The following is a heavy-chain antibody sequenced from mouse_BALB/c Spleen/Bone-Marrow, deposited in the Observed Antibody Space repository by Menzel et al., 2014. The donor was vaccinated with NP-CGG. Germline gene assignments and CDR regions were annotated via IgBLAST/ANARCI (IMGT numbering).Heavy chain of an antibody. Sequence: EVKVVESGGGLVQPGGSLRLSCATSGFTFTDYYMNWVRQPPGRALEWLGFIRNKANGYTTEYSASVKGRFTISRDNSQSILYPQMNTLRAEDSATYYCARDKGGILFDYWGQGTTLTVSS. CDR1: GFTFTDYY. J-gene: IGHJ2*01. V-gene: IGHV7-3*02. CDR2: IRNKANGYTT. D-gene: IGHD1-1*02. CDR3: ARDKGGILFDY.